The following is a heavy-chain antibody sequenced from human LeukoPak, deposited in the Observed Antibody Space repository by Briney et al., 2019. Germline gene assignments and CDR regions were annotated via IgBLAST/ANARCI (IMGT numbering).Heavy chain of an antibody. CDR2: IYPGDSDT. V-gene: IGHV5-51*01. D-gene: IGHD4-17*01. CDR1: GYSITSYW. Sequence: GESLKISCKGSGYSITSYWIAWVRQMPGKGLEWMGIIYPGDSDTRYSPSFQGQVTISADKSISTAYLQWSSLKASDSAMYYCARHFRSNGDYGPPDYWGQGTLVTVSS. J-gene: IGHJ4*02. CDR3: ARHFRSNGDYGPPDY.